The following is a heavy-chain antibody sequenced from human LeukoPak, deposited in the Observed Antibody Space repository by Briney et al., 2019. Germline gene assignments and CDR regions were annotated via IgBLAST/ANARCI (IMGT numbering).Heavy chain of an antibody. CDR2: IYTSGST. D-gene: IGHD4-11*01. J-gene: IGHJ5*02. Sequence: SETLSLTCTVSGGSISSYYWSWIRQPAGKGLEWIGRIYTSGSTNYNPSLKSRVTMSVDTSRNQFSLKLSSVTAADTAVYYCARDIFVRSTVTTFWWFDPWGQGTLVTVSS. CDR1: GGSISSYY. CDR3: ARDIFVRSTVTTFWWFDP. V-gene: IGHV4-4*07.